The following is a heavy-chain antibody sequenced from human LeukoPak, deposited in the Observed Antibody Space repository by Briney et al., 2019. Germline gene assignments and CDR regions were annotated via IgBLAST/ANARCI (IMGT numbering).Heavy chain of an antibody. J-gene: IGHJ4*02. CDR1: GFTFSSYA. Sequence: PGGSLRLSCAASGFTFSSYAMTWVRQAPGKGLEWVSGISGSGGSTYYADSVKGRFTIYRDNSKNTLYLQMNSLRAEDTALYYCAKDRAGYSGGRGFDYWGQGTLVTVSS. D-gene: IGHD5-12*01. CDR2: ISGSGGST. V-gene: IGHV3-23*01. CDR3: AKDRAGYSGGRGFDY.